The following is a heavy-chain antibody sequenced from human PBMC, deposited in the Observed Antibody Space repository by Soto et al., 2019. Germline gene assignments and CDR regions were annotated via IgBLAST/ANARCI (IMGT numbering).Heavy chain of an antibody. D-gene: IGHD2-15*01. CDR2: IHYSGSI. Sequence: PSETLSLTCTVSGGSISYDYFHWTWIRQSPGKGLEWIGYIHYSGSIIYHPSLKSRVTISLDSSRNQFSLNLSSVTAADTAVYYCARVEPGYCSGGSCYYYFDYWGQGTQVTVSS. CDR3: ARVEPGYCSGGSCYYYFDY. CDR1: GGSISYDYFH. J-gene: IGHJ4*02. V-gene: IGHV4-31*03.